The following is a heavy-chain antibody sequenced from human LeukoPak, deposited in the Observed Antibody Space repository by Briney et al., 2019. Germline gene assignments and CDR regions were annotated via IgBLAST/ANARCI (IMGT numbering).Heavy chain of an antibody. J-gene: IGHJ5*02. CDR1: NGSTTGYY. CDR3: ARHFPPHHSGNYWFDT. V-gene: IGHV4-59*08. Sequence: PSETLSLTCTVSNGSTTGYYWSWIRQAPGKGLEWIGFIYYGGFTNYNPSLKSRVTISIDNLNNQFSLKLISVTAADTAVYFCARHFPPHHSGNYWFDTWSRGTLVTVSS. CDR2: IYYGGFT. D-gene: IGHD3-10*01.